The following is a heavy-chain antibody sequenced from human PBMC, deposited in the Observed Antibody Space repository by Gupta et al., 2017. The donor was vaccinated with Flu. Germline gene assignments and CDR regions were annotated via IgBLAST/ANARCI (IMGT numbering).Heavy chain of an antibody. CDR2: TSHDESNK. Sequence: QEQVVESGGGVVQPGRSLRRSCAASGFSFRNYGMHWVRQAPGKGLEWVAVTSHDESNKYYADSVKGRFTISRDNSKNTLYLQMNSLRTEDTAVYYCAKDWKWNFNNFGMNVWGQGTTVTVSS. V-gene: IGHV3-30*18. CDR3: AKDWKWNFNNFGMNV. CDR1: GFSFRNYG. J-gene: IGHJ6*02. D-gene: IGHD1-1*01.